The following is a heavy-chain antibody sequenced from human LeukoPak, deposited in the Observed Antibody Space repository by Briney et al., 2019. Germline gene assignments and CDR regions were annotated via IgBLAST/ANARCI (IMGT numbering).Heavy chain of an antibody. CDR1: GFTFSSYA. V-gene: IGHV4-34*01. CDR3: ARRDYCTSTSCYESYNWFDP. Sequence: PGGSLRLSCAASGFTFSSYAMSWVRQPPGKGLEWIGEINHSGSTNYSPSLKSRLTISVDTSNNQFSLRLSSVTAADTAVYYCARRDYCTSTSCYESYNWFDPWGQGTLVTVSS. J-gene: IGHJ5*02. D-gene: IGHD2-2*01. CDR2: INHSGST.